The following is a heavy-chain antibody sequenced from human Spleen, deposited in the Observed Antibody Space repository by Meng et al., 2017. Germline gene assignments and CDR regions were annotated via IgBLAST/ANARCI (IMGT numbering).Heavy chain of an antibody. D-gene: IGHD2-15*01. CDR1: RFTFRSYW. Sequence: GGSLRLSCAASRFTFRSYWMHWVRQAPGKGLVWVSRINSDGSSTSYADSVKGRFTISRDNSKNSLYLQMNSLRTEDTAIYYCARESVGGTPYYYSGMDVWGQGTTVTVSS. J-gene: IGHJ6*02. CDR2: INSDGSST. V-gene: IGHV3-74*01. CDR3: ARESVGGTPYYYSGMDV.